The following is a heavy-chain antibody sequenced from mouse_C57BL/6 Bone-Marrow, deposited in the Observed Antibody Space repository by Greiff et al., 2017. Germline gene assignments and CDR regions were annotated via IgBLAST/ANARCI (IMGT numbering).Heavy chain of an antibody. V-gene: IGHV1-54*01. CDR3: ARIYYDYDEGAMDY. D-gene: IGHD2-4*01. Sequence: QVQLQQSGAELVRPGTSVKVSCKASGYAFTNYLIEWVKQRPGQGLEWIGVINPGSGGTNYNEKFKGKATLTADKSSSTAYMQLSSLTSEDSAVYFCARIYYDYDEGAMDYWGQGTSVTVSS. CDR2: INPGSGGT. CDR1: GYAFTNYL. J-gene: IGHJ4*01.